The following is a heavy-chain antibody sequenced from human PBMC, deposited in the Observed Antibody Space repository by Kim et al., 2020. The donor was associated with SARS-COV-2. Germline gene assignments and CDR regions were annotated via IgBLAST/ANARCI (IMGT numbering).Heavy chain of an antibody. CDR3: AKVCCSSTSDNYGMDV. J-gene: IGHJ6*02. D-gene: IGHD2-2*01. CDR1: GFTFSSYG. CDR2: ISYDGSNK. V-gene: IGHV3-30*18. Sequence: GGSLRLSCAASGFTFSSYGMHWVRQAPGKGLEWVAVISYDGSNKYYADSVKGRFTISRDNSKNTLYLQMNSLRAEDTAVYYCAKVCCSSTSDNYGMDVWGQGTTVTVSS.